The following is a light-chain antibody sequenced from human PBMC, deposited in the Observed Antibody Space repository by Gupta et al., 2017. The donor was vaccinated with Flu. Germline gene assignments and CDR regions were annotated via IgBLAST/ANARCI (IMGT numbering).Light chain of an antibody. CDR3: QQRSNWPPWT. V-gene: IGKV3-11*01. J-gene: IGKJ1*01. CDR1: QSVSSY. Sequence: EIVSTHSPATLSLSPGERATLSCRASQSVSSYLAWYQQKPGQAPRLLIYDASNRATGIPARFSGSGSGTDFTLTISSREPEDFAVYYCQQRSNWPPWTFGQGTKVEIK. CDR2: DAS.